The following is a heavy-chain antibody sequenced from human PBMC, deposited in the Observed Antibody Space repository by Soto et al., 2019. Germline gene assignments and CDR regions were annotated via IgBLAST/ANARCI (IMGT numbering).Heavy chain of an antibody. D-gene: IGHD3-3*01. J-gene: IGHJ4*02. CDR1: GFTFSSYA. V-gene: IGHV3-64D*06. Sequence: GGSLRLSCSASGFTFSSYAMHWVRQAPGKGLEYVSAISSNGGSTYYADSVKGRFTISRDNSKNTLYLQMSSLRAEDTAVYYCVTLKDGGFLEWLDWGQGTLVTVSS. CDR2: ISSNGGST. CDR3: VTLKDGGFLEWLD.